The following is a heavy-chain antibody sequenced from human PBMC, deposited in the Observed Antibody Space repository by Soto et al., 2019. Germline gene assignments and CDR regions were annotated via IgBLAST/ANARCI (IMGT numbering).Heavy chain of an antibody. Sequence: GGSLRLSCAASGFTFSSYAMHWVRQAPGKGLEWVAVISYDGSNKYYADSVKGRFIISRDNSKNTLYLQMNSLRAEETAVYYCARDLAARHYYGMDVWGQGTTVTVSS. V-gene: IGHV3-30-3*01. J-gene: IGHJ6*02. CDR2: ISYDGSNK. D-gene: IGHD6-6*01. CDR1: GFTFSSYA. CDR3: ARDLAARHYYGMDV.